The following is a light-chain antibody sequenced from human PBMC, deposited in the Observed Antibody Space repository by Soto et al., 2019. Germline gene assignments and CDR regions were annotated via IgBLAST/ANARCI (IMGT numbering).Light chain of an antibody. CDR2: SDN. J-gene: IGLJ2*01. CDR1: SSNIGSNP. V-gene: IGLV1-44*01. Sequence: QSVLTQPPSASGTPGKRVTISCSGSSSNIGSNPVSWYQQLPGTAPKSLIYSDNQRPSGVPDRISGSRSGTSASLAISGLQSEDEAEYYCAAWDDSLRGRVFGGGTKLTV. CDR3: AAWDDSLRGRV.